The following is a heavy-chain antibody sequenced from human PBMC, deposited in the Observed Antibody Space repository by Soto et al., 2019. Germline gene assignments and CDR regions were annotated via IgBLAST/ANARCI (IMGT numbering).Heavy chain of an antibody. CDR1: GFTFSSYA. V-gene: IGHV3-30-3*01. J-gene: IGHJ4*02. D-gene: IGHD6-6*01. CDR2: ISYDGSNK. CDR3: ARASSSENYFDY. Sequence: LRLSCAASGFTFSSYAMHWVRQAPGKGLEWVAVISYDGSNKYYADSVKGRFTISRDNSKNTLYLQMNSLRAEDTAVYYCARASSSENYFDYWGQGTLVTVSS.